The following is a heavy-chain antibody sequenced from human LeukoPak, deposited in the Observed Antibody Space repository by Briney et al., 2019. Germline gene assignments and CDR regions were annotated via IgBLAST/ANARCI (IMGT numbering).Heavy chain of an antibody. CDR3: ARDRWASSSGTPI. CDR2: IWYDGSNK. V-gene: IGHV3-33*01. J-gene: IGHJ3*02. Sequence: GGSLRLSCAASGFTFSSYGMHWVRQAPGKGLEWVAVIWYDGSNKYYADSVKGRFTISRDNSKNTLYLQTNSLRAEDTAVYYCARDRWASSSGTPIWGQGTMVTVPS. D-gene: IGHD6-6*01. CDR1: GFTFSSYG.